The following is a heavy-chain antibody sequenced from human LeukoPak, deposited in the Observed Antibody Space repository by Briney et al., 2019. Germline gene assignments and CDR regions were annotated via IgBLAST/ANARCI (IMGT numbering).Heavy chain of an antibody. V-gene: IGHV1-2*02. D-gene: IGHD3-10*01. CDR2: INPNSGGT. CDR1: GYTFTGYY. CDR3: ARGDYYGSPKTVAA. Sequence: ASVKVSCKASGYTFTGYYIHWVRQAPGQGLEWMGWINPNSGGTNYAQKFQGRVIMTRDTSITTVYMELSGLRSDDTAIYYCARGDYYGSPKTVAAWGQGTLVTVSS. J-gene: IGHJ5*02.